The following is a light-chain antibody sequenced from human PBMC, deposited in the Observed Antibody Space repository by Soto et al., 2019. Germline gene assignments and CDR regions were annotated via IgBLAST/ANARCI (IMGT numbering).Light chain of an antibody. J-gene: IGKJ5*01. CDR2: GAS. CDR3: HHYGSSPLT. CDR1: QIVTSSQ. V-gene: IGKV3-20*01. Sequence: TQSPGTLSLSNGDVVTLSCRAGQIVTSSQLAWYQQKPGQAPRLLVFGASSRVLGIPDRFSGSGSGTDFTLTISGLEPEDFAVYYCHHYGSSPLTFGQGTRLEIK.